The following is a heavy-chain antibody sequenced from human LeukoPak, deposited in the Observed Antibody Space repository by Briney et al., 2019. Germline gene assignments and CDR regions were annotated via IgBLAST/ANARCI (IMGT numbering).Heavy chain of an antibody. V-gene: IGHV1-69*13. CDR3: ALNPGYRYGLLDY. CDR1: GGTFSSYA. CDR2: IIPIFGTA. Sequence: SVKVSCKASGGTFSSYAISWVRQAPGQGLEWMGGIIPIFGTANYAQKFQGRVTITADESTSTAYMELSSLRSEDTAVYYCALNPGYRYGLLDYWGQGTLVTVSS. D-gene: IGHD5-18*01. J-gene: IGHJ4*02.